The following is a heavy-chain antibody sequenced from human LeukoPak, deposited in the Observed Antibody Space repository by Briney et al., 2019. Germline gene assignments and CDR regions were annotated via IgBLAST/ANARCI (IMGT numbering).Heavy chain of an antibody. CDR2: IYYSGST. CDR3: ARSRAVAGRYYFDY. J-gene: IGHJ4*02. CDR1: GGSISSYY. Sequence: SETLSLTCTVSGGSISSYYWSWIRQPPGKGLEWFGYIYYSGSTNYNPSLKSRVTISVDTSKNQFSLKLSSVTAADTAVYYCARSRAVAGRYYFDYWGQGTLVTVSS. V-gene: IGHV4-59*01. D-gene: IGHD6-13*01.